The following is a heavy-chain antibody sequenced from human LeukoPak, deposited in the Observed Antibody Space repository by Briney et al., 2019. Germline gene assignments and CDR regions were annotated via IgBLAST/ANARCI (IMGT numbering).Heavy chain of an antibody. Sequence: GGSLRLSCAASGFTFSNAWMSWVRQAPGKGLEWVGRIKSKTDGGTTDYAAPVKGRFTISRDDSKNTLYLQMNSLKTEDTAVYYCTIDKRYFDWLSYWGQGTLVTVSS. V-gene: IGHV3-15*01. D-gene: IGHD3-9*01. CDR2: IKSKTDGGTT. CDR3: TIDKRYFDWLSY. CDR1: GFTFSNAW. J-gene: IGHJ4*02.